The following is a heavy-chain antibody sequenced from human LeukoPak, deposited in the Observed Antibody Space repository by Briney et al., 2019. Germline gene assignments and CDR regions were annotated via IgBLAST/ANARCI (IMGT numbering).Heavy chain of an antibody. J-gene: IGHJ4*02. Sequence: GGSLRLSCAASGSTFSSYGMHWVRQAPGKGLEWVAFIRFDGSNKYYADSVKGRFTISRDNSKNTLYLQMNSLRAEDTAVYYCAKEGPYSSGWFPIDYWGQGTLVTVSS. D-gene: IGHD6-19*01. CDR3: AKEGPYSSGWFPIDY. CDR1: GSTFSSYG. V-gene: IGHV3-30*02. CDR2: IRFDGSNK.